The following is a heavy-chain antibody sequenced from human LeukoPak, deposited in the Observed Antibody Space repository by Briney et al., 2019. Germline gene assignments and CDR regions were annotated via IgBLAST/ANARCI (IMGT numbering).Heavy chain of an antibody. CDR3: ARADDSSGLFDY. Sequence: SETLSLTCTVSGDSISSYYWNWIRQPPGKGLEWIGYIYYSGSTNYNPSLKSRVTISVDTSKNQFSLKLSSVTAADTAVYYCARADDSSGLFDYWGQGALVTVSS. V-gene: IGHV4-59*01. CDR2: IYYSGST. J-gene: IGHJ4*02. D-gene: IGHD3-22*01. CDR1: GDSISSYY.